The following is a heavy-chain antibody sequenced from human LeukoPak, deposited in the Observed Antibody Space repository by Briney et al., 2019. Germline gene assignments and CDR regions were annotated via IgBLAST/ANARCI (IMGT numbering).Heavy chain of an antibody. Sequence: GGSLRPSCAASGFTFSSNYMHWVRQAPRKGLEYVAAISPSGGTTSYADSVNVRFTISRENSKNPLCLQMSSLRAEDTAVYYCVKGLSSTSYSFDYWGQGTLVTVSS. CDR2: ISPSGGTT. D-gene: IGHD2-2*01. CDR3: VKGLSSTSYSFDY. J-gene: IGHJ4*02. V-gene: IGHV3-64D*06. CDR1: GFTFSSNY.